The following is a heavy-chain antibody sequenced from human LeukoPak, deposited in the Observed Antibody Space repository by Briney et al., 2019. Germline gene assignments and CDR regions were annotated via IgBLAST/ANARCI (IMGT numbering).Heavy chain of an antibody. CDR2: IYWNDDK. V-gene: IGHV2-5*01. D-gene: IGHD3-9*01. Sequence: SGPTLVNPTQTLTLTCTFSGFSLSTSGVGVGWIRQPPGKALEWLVLIYWNDDKRYSPSLKSRLTITKDTSKNQVVLTMTNMDPVDTATYNCAHSVLTGYYNDPYNWFDPWGQGTLVTVSS. CDR3: AHSVLTGYYNDPYNWFDP. CDR1: GFSLSTSGVG. J-gene: IGHJ5*02.